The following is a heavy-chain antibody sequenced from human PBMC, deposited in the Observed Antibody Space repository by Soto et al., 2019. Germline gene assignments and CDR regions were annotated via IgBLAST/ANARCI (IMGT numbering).Heavy chain of an antibody. J-gene: IGHJ4*02. Sequence: GESLKISCKGSGYSFAGYWITWVRQKPGRGLEWMGRIDPSDSQTYYSPSFRGHVTISVTKSITTVFLQWSSLRASDTAMYYCARQIYDSDTGPNFQYYFDSWGQGTPVTVSS. CDR2: IDPSDSQT. CDR3: ARQIYDSDTGPNFQYYFDS. V-gene: IGHV5-10-1*01. D-gene: IGHD3-22*01. CDR1: GYSFAGYW.